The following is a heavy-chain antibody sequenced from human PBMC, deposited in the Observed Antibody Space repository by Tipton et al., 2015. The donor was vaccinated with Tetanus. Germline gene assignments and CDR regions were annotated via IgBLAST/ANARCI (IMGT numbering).Heavy chain of an antibody. CDR3: ARGGSYSYGPRGFDL. CDR1: GYSIIISHHS. J-gene: IGHJ2*01. D-gene: IGHD5-18*01. CDR2: INHSGST. V-gene: IGHV4-39*07. Sequence: GLVKPSETLSLTCSVSGYSIIISHHSWAWIRQAPGKGLEWIGEINHSGSTTYSPSFKSRVTISVDTPKNQFSLKLTSLTVADTAVYYCARGGSYSYGPRGFDLWGRGTLVTVSS.